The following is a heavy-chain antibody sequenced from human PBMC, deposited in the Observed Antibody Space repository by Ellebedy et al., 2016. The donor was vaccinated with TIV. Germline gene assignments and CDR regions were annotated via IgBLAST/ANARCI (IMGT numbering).Heavy chain of an antibody. J-gene: IGHJ4*02. CDR3: AKDRTPGDGYWVFDY. Sequence: PGGSLRLSCEASGFSFSSYAMTWVRQAPEKGLEWVSGIVGNGAFTSYADSVRGRFTVPRDNSKRTVDLQMNSLRAEDTAVYFCAKDRTPGDGYWVFDYWGQGTLVTVSS. CDR1: GFSFSSYA. CDR2: IVGNGAFT. V-gene: IGHV3-23*01. D-gene: IGHD5-18*01.